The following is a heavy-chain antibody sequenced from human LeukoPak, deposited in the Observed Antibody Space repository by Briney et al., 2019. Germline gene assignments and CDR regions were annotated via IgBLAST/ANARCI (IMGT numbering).Heavy chain of an antibody. CDR1: GGSISSYY. V-gene: IGHV4-4*07. D-gene: IGHD3-3*01. CDR3: AREADRYDFWSGYYSWFDY. Sequence: SETLSLTCTVSGGSISSYYWSWIRQPAGKGLEWIGRIYTSGSTNCNPSLKSRVTMSVDTSKNQFSLKLSSVTAADTAVYYCAREADRYDFWSGYYSWFDYWGQGTLVTVSS. J-gene: IGHJ4*02. CDR2: IYTSGST.